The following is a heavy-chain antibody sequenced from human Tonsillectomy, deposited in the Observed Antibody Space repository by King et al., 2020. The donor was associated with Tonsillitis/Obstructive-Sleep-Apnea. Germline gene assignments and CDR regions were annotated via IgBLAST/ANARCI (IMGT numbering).Heavy chain of an antibody. CDR1: GGPFSGFF. CDR2: GNHRGST. Sequence: VQLQQWGAGLLKPSETLSLTCGASGGPFSGFFWTWIRQIPGKGLEWIGEGNHRGSTNYSPSLQSRVTISVDRSKSHFSLTLTSVTAADSALYYCARRQPYCGVDACNDLDYWGQGTLVTVSS. CDR3: ARRQPYCGVDACNDLDY. V-gene: IGHV4-34*01. D-gene: IGHD2-21*02. J-gene: IGHJ4*02.